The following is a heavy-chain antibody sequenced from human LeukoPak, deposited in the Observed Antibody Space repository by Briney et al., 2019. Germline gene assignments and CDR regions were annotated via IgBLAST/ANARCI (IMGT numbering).Heavy chain of an antibody. V-gene: IGHV3-9*01. CDR2: ISRNSGTK. CDR1: GFTFDDYA. Sequence: GGSLRLSCAASGFTFDDYAMHWVRQAPGKGLEWVAGISRNSGTKDYAGSVKGRFTISRDNSKNTLYLQMNSLRAEDTAVYYCALKDREKWELKYWGQGTLVTVSS. J-gene: IGHJ4*02. D-gene: IGHD1-26*01. CDR3: ALKDREKWELKY.